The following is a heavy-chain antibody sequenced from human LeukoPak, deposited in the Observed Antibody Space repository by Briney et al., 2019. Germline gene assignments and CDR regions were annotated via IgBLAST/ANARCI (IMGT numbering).Heavy chain of an antibody. J-gene: IGHJ4*02. CDR2: INTDGSST. CDR3: ARDGRNSGYHVDY. Sequence: GGSLRLSCAASGFTFSSYWMHWVRQAPGKGLVWVSRINTDGSSTSYADSVKGRFTISRDNAKNTLCLQMNSLRAEDTAVYYCARDGRNSGYHVDYWGQGTLVTVSS. V-gene: IGHV3-74*01. D-gene: IGHD5-12*01. CDR1: GFTFSSYW.